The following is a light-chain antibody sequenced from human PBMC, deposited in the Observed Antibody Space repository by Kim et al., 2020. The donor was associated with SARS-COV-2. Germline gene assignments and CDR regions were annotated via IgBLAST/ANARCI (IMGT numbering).Light chain of an antibody. CDR3: QQYKRYLT. J-gene: IGKJ4*01. CDR1: QSISTW. CDR2: DAS. Sequence: DIQMTQSPSTLSASVGDRVTITCRASQSISTWLAWYQQKLGKAPKLLIYDASSLESGVPSRFSGSGSGTEFTLTISSLQPDDFATYYCQQYKRYLTFGGGTKVDIK. V-gene: IGKV1-5*01.